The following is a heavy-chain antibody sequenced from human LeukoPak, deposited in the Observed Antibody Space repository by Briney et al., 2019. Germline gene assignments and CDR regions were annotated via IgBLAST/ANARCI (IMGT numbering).Heavy chain of an antibody. Sequence: ASVKVSCKASGYTFTNYYMHWVRQAPGQGLEWMGIINPSGGGTSYAQKFQGRLTMTRDTSTTTVYMELSSLRSEDTAMYFCARHIGHGAFDIWGQVTMVTVSS. CDR2: INPSGGGT. CDR3: ARHIGHGAFDI. J-gene: IGHJ3*02. V-gene: IGHV1-46*01. CDR1: GYTFTNYY.